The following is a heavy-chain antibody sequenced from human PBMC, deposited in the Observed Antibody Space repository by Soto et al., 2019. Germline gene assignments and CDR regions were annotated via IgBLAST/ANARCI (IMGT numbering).Heavy chain of an antibody. CDR1: GGSISSGGYY. Sequence: QVQLQESGPGLEKPSQTMSLTCSGCGGSISSGGYYWTWIRQLPEKGLEWIGYIYDSGSTLYNPALKSRVFISSDTSTNQFFLNMTSVTGADTAVYYCARDRTTTHNRFDPWGQGTLVTVSS. V-gene: IGHV4-31*03. D-gene: IGHD2-15*01. CDR2: IYDSGST. J-gene: IGHJ5*02. CDR3: ARDRTTTHNRFDP.